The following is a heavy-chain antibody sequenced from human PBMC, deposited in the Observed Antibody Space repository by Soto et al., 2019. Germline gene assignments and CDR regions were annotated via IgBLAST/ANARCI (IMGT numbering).Heavy chain of an antibody. D-gene: IGHD6-13*01. Sequence: EVQLVESGGGLVQPGGSLRLSCAASGFTFSSYSMNWVRQAPGKGLEWVSYISSSSSTIYYADSVKGRFTISRDNAKNSLYLQMNSLRDEDTAVYYCAKLSKSPAAAGQPSPYFDYWGQGTLVTVSS. J-gene: IGHJ4*02. V-gene: IGHV3-48*02. CDR1: GFTFSSYS. CDR2: ISSSSSTI. CDR3: AKLSKSPAAAGQPSPYFDY.